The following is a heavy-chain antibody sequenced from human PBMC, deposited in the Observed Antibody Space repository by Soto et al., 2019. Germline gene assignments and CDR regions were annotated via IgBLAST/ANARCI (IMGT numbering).Heavy chain of an antibody. D-gene: IGHD1-26*01. CDR2: IYTSGST. Sequence: ETLSLTCTVSGDSMSSYYWSWIRQPAGKGLEWIGRIYTSGSTNYNPSLNSRVTISVDTSQNQFSLMLTSLTAADTAVYYCARGRGSYPWYFDFWGRGTLVTVSS. J-gene: IGHJ2*01. CDR3: ARGRGSYPWYFDF. CDR1: GDSMSSYY. V-gene: IGHV4-4*07.